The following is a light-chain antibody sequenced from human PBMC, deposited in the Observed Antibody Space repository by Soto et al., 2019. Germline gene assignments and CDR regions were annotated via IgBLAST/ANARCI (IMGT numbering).Light chain of an antibody. V-gene: IGKV1-5*03. CDR2: KAS. CDR1: QSISSW. J-gene: IGKJ3*01. CDR3: QQYNSSPFT. Sequence: DIQMTQSPSTLSASVGDRVTITCRASQSISSWLAWYHQKPGKAPKLLIYKASSLESGVPSRFSGRGSGTEFTLTISSLQPDDLATYYCQQYNSSPFTFGPGTKVDIK.